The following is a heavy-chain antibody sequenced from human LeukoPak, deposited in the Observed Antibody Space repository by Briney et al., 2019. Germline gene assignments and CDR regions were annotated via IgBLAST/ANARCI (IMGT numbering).Heavy chain of an antibody. CDR3: ARDIAAREYYYYYYYVDV. CDR2: INPNSGGT. Sequence: ASVKVSCKASGYTFTGYYMHWVRQAPGQGLEWMGWINPNSGGTNYAQKFQGRVTMTRDTSISTAYMELSRLRSDDTAVYYCARDIAAREYYYYYYYVDVWGKGTTVTVSS. D-gene: IGHD6-6*01. CDR1: GYTFTGYY. J-gene: IGHJ6*03. V-gene: IGHV1-2*02.